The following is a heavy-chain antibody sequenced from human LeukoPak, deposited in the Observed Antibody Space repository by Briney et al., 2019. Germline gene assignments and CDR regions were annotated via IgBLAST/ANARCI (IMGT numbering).Heavy chain of an antibody. D-gene: IGHD2-15*01. Sequence: SETLSLTCTVSGGSISSSSYYWGWIRQPPGKGLEWIGSIYYSGSTYYNPSLKSRVTISVDTSKNQFSLKLSSVTAADTAVYYCARRVMDIVVVVAARAFDIWGQGTMVTVSS. J-gene: IGHJ3*02. V-gene: IGHV4-39*01. CDR3: ARRVMDIVVVVAARAFDI. CDR1: GGSISSSSYY. CDR2: IYYSGST.